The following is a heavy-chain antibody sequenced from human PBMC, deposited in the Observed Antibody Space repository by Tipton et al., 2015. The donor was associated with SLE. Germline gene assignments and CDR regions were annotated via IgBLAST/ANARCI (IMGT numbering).Heavy chain of an antibody. CDR2: IYYSGST. Sequence: TLSLTCTVSGGSISSSSYYWGWIRQPPGKGLEWIGNIYYSGSTNYNPSLKSRVTMSVDTSKNQFSLKLSSVTAADTALYYCARVHDWHFYFDYWGQGTLVTVSS. CDR3: ARVHDWHFYFDY. D-gene: IGHD1-7*01. CDR1: GGSISSSSYY. J-gene: IGHJ4*02. V-gene: IGHV4-39*07.